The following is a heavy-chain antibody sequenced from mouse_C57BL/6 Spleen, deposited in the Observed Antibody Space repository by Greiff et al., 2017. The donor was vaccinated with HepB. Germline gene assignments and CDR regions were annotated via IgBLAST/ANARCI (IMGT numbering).Heavy chain of an antibody. J-gene: IGHJ3*01. D-gene: IGHD1-1*01. CDR2: ISSGSSTI. V-gene: IGHV5-17*01. CDR1: GFTFSDYG. CDR3: ARPSTVVATRFAY. Sequence: EVQLVESGGGLVKPGGSLKLSCAASGFTFSDYGMHWVRQAPEKGLEWVAYISSGSSTIYYADTVKGRFTISRDNAKNTLFLQMTSLRSEDTAMYYCARPSTVVATRFAYWGQGTLVTVSA.